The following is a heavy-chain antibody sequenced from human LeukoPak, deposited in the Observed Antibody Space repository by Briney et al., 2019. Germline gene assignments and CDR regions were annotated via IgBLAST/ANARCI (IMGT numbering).Heavy chain of an antibody. Sequence: ASVKVSCKASGYTFTGYYMHWVRQAPGQGLEWMGWINPNSGGTNYAQKFQGRVTKTRDTSISTAYMELSRLRSDDTAVYYCARDDSSGYPVGVWGQGTTVTVSS. J-gene: IGHJ6*02. CDR2: INPNSGGT. CDR1: GYTFTGYY. V-gene: IGHV1-2*02. CDR3: ARDDSSGYPVGV. D-gene: IGHD3-22*01.